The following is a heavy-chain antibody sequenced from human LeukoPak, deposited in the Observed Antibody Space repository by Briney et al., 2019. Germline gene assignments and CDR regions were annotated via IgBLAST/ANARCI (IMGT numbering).Heavy chain of an antibody. CDR2: IKPNSGGT. Sequence: ASVKVSCKASGYTFAGYYMHWVRQAPGQGLEWMGWIKPNSGGTNYAQKFQGRVTMTRDTSISTAYMELSRLRSDDTAVYYCARDPSKHYYDSSGYPKDYYYYYYMDVWGKGTTVTVSS. CDR3: ARDPSKHYYDSSGYPKDYYYYYYMDV. D-gene: IGHD3-22*01. CDR1: GYTFAGYY. J-gene: IGHJ6*03. V-gene: IGHV1-2*02.